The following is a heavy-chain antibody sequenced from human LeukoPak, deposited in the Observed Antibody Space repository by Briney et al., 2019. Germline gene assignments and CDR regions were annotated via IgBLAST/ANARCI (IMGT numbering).Heavy chain of an antibody. CDR1: GFPFGDYA. CDR2: FRSKAYGGTT. CDR3: TRDGPGYCSGGSCGSAEYFQH. V-gene: IGHV3-49*03. J-gene: IGHJ1*01. D-gene: IGHD2-15*01. Sequence: GGSLRFSCTASGFPFGDYAMSGFRRAPGKGLEWVGFFRSKAYGGTTEYAASVKGRFTISRDDSKSIAYLQMNSLKTEDTAVYYCTRDGPGYCSGGSCGSAEYFQHWGQGTLVTVSS.